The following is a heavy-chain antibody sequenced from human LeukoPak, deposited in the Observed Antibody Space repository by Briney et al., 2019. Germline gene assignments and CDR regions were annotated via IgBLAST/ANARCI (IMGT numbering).Heavy chain of an antibody. Sequence: GASAKVSCKASGYTFTGYYMHWVRQAPGQRLEWMGWINPNSGGTNYAQKFQGRVTMTRDTSISTAYMELSRLRSDDTAVYYCARVTPDSSGYPSLGAFDIWGQGTMVTVSS. CDR3: ARVTPDSSGYPSLGAFDI. D-gene: IGHD3-22*01. J-gene: IGHJ3*02. CDR1: GYTFTGYY. V-gene: IGHV1-2*02. CDR2: INPNSGGT.